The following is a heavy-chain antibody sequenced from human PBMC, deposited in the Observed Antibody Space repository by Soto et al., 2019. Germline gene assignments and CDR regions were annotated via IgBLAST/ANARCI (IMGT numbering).Heavy chain of an antibody. CDR3: ISTLGARFDY. CDR2: IIPIFGTA. CDR1: GGTFSSYA. D-gene: IGHD3-3*02. V-gene: IGHV1-69*05. Sequence: SVKVSCKASGGTFSSYAISWVRQAPGQGLEWMGGIIPIFGTANYAQKFQGRVTITRDTSASTAYMELSTLRSEDTAVYYCISTLGARFDYWGQGTLVTVSS. J-gene: IGHJ4*02.